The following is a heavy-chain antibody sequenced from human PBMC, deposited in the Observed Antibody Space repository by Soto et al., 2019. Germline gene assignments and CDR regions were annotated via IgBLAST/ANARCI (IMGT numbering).Heavy chain of an antibody. CDR2: IIPIFGTA. V-gene: IGHV1-69*01. Sequence: QVQLVQSGAEVKKPGSSVKVSCKASGGTFSSYAISWVRQAPGQGLEWMGGIIPIFGTANYAQKCQGRVTITADESTSTAYMELSSLRSEDTAVYYCARDRGRIVVVVAATQFDAFAIWGQGTMVTVSS. D-gene: IGHD2-15*01. CDR1: GGTFSSYA. CDR3: ARDRGRIVVVVAATQFDAFAI. J-gene: IGHJ3*02.